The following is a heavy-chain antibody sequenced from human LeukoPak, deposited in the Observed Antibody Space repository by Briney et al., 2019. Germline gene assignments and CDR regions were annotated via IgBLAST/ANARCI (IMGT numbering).Heavy chain of an antibody. CDR2: INPNSGGT. Sequence: ASVKVSCKASGYTFTGYYMHWVRQAPGQGLEWMGWINPNSGGTNYAQKFQGRVTMTRDTSISTAYMELSRLRSDDTAVYYCAARPYCTTATCPKTNWFDPWGQGTLVTVSS. CDR3: AARPYCTTATCPKTNWFDP. D-gene: IGHD2-8*01. CDR1: GYTFTGYY. J-gene: IGHJ5*02. V-gene: IGHV1-2*02.